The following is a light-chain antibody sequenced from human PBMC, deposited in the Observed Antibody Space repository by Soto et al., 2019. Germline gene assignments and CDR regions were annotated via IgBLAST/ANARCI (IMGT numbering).Light chain of an antibody. CDR1: QSVSSN. Sequence: EIVMTQSPATLSLSRGERATLSCRASQSVSSNLAWYQQKPGQPPRLLIYDTSTRTTGIPARFSGSGSGTEFTLTISSLQSEDFAVYYCQQYNNCPLTFGGGTKVEIK. J-gene: IGKJ4*01. CDR3: QQYNNCPLT. CDR2: DTS. V-gene: IGKV3-15*01.